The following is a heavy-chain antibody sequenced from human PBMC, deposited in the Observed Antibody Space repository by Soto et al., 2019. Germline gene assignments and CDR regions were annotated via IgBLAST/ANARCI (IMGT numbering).Heavy chain of an antibody. D-gene: IGHD2-15*01. Sequence: GESLKSSCKGSGYSFTIYCIGWVLQMPGKGLEWMGIIYPGDSDTRYSPSFQGQVTISADKSISTAYLQWSSLKASDTAMYYCARHSRLGYCSGGSCRTYYYYGMDVWGQGTTVTVSS. CDR2: IYPGDSDT. V-gene: IGHV5-51*01. CDR1: GYSFTIYC. CDR3: ARHSRLGYCSGGSCRTYYYYGMDV. J-gene: IGHJ6*02.